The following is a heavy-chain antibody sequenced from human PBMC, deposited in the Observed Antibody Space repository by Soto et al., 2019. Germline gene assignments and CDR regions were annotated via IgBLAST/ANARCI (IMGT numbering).Heavy chain of an antibody. D-gene: IGHD6-13*01. J-gene: IGHJ6*02. CDR3: ARGRIAAAGGYYYYGMDV. Sequence: PGESLKISCKGSGYSFTSYWIGWVRQMPGKGLEWMGIIYPGDSDTRYSPSFQGQVTISADKSISTAYLQWSSLKASDTAMYYCARGRIAAAGGYYYYGMDVWGQGTTVTVSS. CDR2: IYPGDSDT. CDR1: GYSFTSYW. V-gene: IGHV5-51*01.